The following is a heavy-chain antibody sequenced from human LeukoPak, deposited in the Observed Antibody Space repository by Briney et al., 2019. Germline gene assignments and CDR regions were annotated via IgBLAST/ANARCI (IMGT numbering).Heavy chain of an antibody. CDR1: GYTFTSYD. V-gene: IGHV1-8*01. CDR3: ARGPPNWGYDY. D-gene: IGHD7-27*01. CDR2: VSPNSGDT. J-gene: IGHJ4*02. Sequence: ASVKVSCKASGYTFTSYDFNWVRQATGQRPEWMGWVSPNSGDTGYAQKFQDRVTMTRNTSISTAYMELSSLRFDDTAVYYCARGPPNWGYDYWGPGTLVTVSS.